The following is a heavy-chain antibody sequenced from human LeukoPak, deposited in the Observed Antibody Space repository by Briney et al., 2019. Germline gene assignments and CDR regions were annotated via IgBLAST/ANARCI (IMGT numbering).Heavy chain of an antibody. D-gene: IGHD2-2*01. V-gene: IGHV3-33*01. CDR1: GFTFSSYG. Sequence: PGGSLRLSCAASGFTFSSYGLHWVRQAPGKGLEWVAVIWKDGSNQYYADSVKGRFTISRDNSKNTLYLQMNSLRAEDTAVYYCASLKYCSSNSCYEGYWGQGTLVTVSS. CDR3: ASLKYCSSNSCYEGY. CDR2: IWKDGSNQ. J-gene: IGHJ4*02.